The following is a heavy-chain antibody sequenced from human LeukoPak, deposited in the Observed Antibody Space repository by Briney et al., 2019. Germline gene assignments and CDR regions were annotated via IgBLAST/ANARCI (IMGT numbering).Heavy chain of an antibody. CDR3: ARLLRGYSGYDIANY. Sequence: SETLSLTCAVYGGSFSGYYWSWIRQPPGKGLEWIGEINHSGSTNYNPSLKSRVTISVDTSKNQFSLKLSSVTAADTAVYYCARLLRGYSGYDIANYWGQGTLVTVSS. CDR2: INHSGST. V-gene: IGHV4-34*01. J-gene: IGHJ4*02. D-gene: IGHD5-12*01. CDR1: GGSFSGYY.